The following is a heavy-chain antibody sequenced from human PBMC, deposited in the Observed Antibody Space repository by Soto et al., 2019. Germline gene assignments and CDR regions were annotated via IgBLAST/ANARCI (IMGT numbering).Heavy chain of an antibody. D-gene: IGHD5-18*01. CDR2: MNPGSGDT. Sequence: ASVKVSCKAPGYTFTSYGISWVRQAPGQGLEWMGWMNPGSGDTGYAQKFQGRVTMTRDISIATAYMELNSLTSEDTAIYYCARMESFGSLNWFDPWGQGTLVTVSS. J-gene: IGHJ5*02. CDR3: ARMESFGSLNWFDP. V-gene: IGHV1-8*02. CDR1: GYTFTSYG.